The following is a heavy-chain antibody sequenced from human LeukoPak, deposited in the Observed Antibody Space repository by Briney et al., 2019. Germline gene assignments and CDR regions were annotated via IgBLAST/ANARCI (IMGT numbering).Heavy chain of an antibody. CDR3: ATDYGATGVWAFDI. V-gene: IGHV3-74*01. CDR2: VNSDGLIT. Sequence: GGSLRLSCAASGFTFSSYEMNWVRQAPGKGLVWVSRVNSDGLITNYADSVKGRFTISRDNAKNNVYLQMNNLRAEDTAVYYCATDYGATGVWAFDIWGQGTMVTVSS. D-gene: IGHD4-17*01. J-gene: IGHJ3*02. CDR1: GFTFSSYE.